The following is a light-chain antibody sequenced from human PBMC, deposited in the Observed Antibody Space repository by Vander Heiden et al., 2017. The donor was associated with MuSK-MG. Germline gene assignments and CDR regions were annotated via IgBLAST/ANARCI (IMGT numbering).Light chain of an antibody. Sequence: EIVLTQSPGTLSLSPGERATLSCRASQSVSSSYLAWYQQKPGIPDRFSGSGSGTDFTLTISRLEPEDFAVYYCQQDGSSRTFGQGTKVEIK. J-gene: IGKJ1*01. CDR1: QSVSSSY. CDR3: QQDGSSRT. V-gene: IGKV3-20*01.